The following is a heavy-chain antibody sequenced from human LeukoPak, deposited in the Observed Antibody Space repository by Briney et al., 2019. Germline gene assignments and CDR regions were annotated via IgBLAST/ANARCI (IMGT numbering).Heavy chain of an antibody. J-gene: IGHJ4*02. V-gene: IGHV3-30*02. CDR3: GKGSSTSGCPDY. Sequence: GGSLRLSCAASGFTLNSYGMHWVRQAPGKGLDWVAFIRYDGSIKHYADSVKGRFTIPRDNSKNTVSLQMNSLRPEDTAVYYCGKGSSTSGCPDYWGQGTLVTVSS. D-gene: IGHD6-19*01. CDR1: GFTLNSYG. CDR2: IRYDGSIK.